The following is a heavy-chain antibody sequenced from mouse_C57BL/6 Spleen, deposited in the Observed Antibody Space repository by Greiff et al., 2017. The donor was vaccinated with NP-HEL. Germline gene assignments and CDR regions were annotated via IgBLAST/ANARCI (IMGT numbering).Heavy chain of an antibody. CDR3: ARGRDWDDAMDY. J-gene: IGHJ4*01. V-gene: IGHV1-82*01. D-gene: IGHD4-1*01. CDR1: GYAFSSSW. CDR2: IYPGDGDT. Sequence: QVQLQQSGPELVKPGASVKISCKASGYAFSSSWMDWVKQRPGKGLEWIGRIYPGDGDTNYNGKFKGKATLTADKSSSTAYMQLSSLTSEDSAVYFCARGRDWDDAMDYWGQGTSVTVSS.